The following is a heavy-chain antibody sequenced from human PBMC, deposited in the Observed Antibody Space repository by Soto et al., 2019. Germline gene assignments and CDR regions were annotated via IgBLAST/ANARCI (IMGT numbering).Heavy chain of an antibody. CDR2: ISAYNGNT. CDR3: ARDLAVAGTSRTDWWFDP. Sequence: ASAKVSSKASGYTFTSYGISWVRQAPGQGLEWKGWISAYNGNTNYAQKLQGRVTMTTGTSTSTAYMELRSLCSDDTAVYFFARDLAVAGTSRTDWWFDPWGQGTLVTVSS. CDR1: GYTFTSYG. D-gene: IGHD6-19*01. J-gene: IGHJ5*02. V-gene: IGHV1-18*01.